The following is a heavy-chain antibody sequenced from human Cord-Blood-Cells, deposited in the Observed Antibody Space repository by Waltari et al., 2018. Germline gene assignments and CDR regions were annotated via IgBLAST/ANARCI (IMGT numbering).Heavy chain of an antibody. V-gene: IGHV4-34*01. CDR3: ARVPSLGYCTGGVCYNWFDP. CDR2: INHSGST. Sequence: GKGLEWIGEINHSGSTNYNPSPKSRVTISVDTSKNQFSLKLSSVTSADTAVYYCARVPSLGYCTGGVCYNWFDPWGQGTLVTVSS. J-gene: IGHJ5*02. D-gene: IGHD2-8*02.